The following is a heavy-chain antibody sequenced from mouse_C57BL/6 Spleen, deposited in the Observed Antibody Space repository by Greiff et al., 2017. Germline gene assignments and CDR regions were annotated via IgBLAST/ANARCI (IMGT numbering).Heavy chain of an antibody. CDR3: ARSYYSNYEDYFDY. CDR1: GFSLTSYA. Sequence: VKLVESGPGLVAPSQSLSITCTVSGFSLTSYAISWVRQPPGKGLEWLGVIWTGGGTNYNSALKSRLSISKDNSKSQVFLKMNSLQTDDTARYYCARSYYSNYEDYFDYWGQGTTLTVSS. D-gene: IGHD2-5*01. V-gene: IGHV2-9-1*01. J-gene: IGHJ2*01. CDR2: IWTGGGT.